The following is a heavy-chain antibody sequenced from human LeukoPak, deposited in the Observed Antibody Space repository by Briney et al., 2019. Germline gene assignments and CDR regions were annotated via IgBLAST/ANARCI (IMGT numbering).Heavy chain of an antibody. D-gene: IGHD6-19*01. Sequence: GRPLRLSCAASGFTFSSYGMHWVRQAPGKGLEWVAVISYDGSNKFYADSVKGRFTVSRDTSKNTLYLQMNSLRPEDTAVYFCAKMQWLATNYYWGQGTLVTVSS. CDR3: AKMQWLATNYY. V-gene: IGHV3-30*18. J-gene: IGHJ4*02. CDR2: ISYDGSNK. CDR1: GFTFSSYG.